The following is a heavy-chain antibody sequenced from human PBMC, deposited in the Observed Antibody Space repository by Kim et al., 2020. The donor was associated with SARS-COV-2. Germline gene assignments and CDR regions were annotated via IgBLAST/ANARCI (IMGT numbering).Heavy chain of an antibody. V-gene: IGHV3-23*01. CDR3: AKEGDKPTMRTDSLDI. J-gene: IGHJ3*02. CDR2: NSGSGATT. Sequence: GGSLRLSCATSGFTFRTYAMSWVRQAPGKGLEWLSANSGSGATTHYADSVKGRFTIYRDNSMNTLSLQMTSLSVEDTALFHCAKEGDKPTMRTDSLDIWG. D-gene: IGHD3-9*01. CDR1: GFTFRTYA.